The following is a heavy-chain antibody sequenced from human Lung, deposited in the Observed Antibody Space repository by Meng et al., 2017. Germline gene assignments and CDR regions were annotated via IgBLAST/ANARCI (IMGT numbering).Heavy chain of an antibody. D-gene: IGHD6-19*01. CDR3: ARSQQWLDS. CDR2: TYYRSKWYN. J-gene: IGHJ4*02. CDR1: GDSFSSNSAA. Sequence: HLQQSGPGLVKPSQTLPVPRAISGDSFSSNSAAWNWIRHSPSRGLEWLGRTYYRSKWYNGYAVSVRSRITINPDTSKNQFSLQLNSVTPEDTAVYYCARSQQWLDSWGQGTLVTVSS. V-gene: IGHV6-1*01.